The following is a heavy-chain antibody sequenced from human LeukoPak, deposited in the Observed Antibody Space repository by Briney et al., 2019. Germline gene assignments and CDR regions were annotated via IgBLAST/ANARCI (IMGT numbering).Heavy chain of an antibody. CDR2: IKQDGSEK. CDR1: GFTFSSYW. V-gene: IGHV3-7*03. CDR3: AKAHATVTNPNY. J-gene: IGHJ4*02. Sequence: PGGSLRLSCAASGFTFSSYWMSWVRQAPGKGLEWVANIKQDGSEKYYVDSVKGRFTITRDNAKNSLYLQMSSLRAEDTAVYYCAKAHATVTNPNYWGQGTLVTVSS. D-gene: IGHD4-17*01.